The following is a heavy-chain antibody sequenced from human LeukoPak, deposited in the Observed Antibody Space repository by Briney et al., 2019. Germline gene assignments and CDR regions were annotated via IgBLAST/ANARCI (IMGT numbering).Heavy chain of an antibody. CDR2: IIPIFGTA. Sequence: SVKVSCKASGGTFSSYAISWVRQAPGQGLEWMGAIIPIFGTANYAQKFQGRVTITTDESTSTAYMELSSLRSEDTAVYYCARRMYYYGSGSHFDYWGQGTLVTVSS. CDR3: ARRMYYYGSGSHFDY. V-gene: IGHV1-69*05. D-gene: IGHD3-10*01. CDR1: GGTFSSYA. J-gene: IGHJ4*02.